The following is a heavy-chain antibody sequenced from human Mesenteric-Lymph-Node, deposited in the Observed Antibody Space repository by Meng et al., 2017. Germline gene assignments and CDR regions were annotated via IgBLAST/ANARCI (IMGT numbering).Heavy chain of an antibody. CDR1: GFTFSSYA. J-gene: IGHJ4*02. CDR3: AKTFSGLYYFDY. CDR2: ISGSGGSI. V-gene: IGHV3-23*01. Sequence: GESLKISCAASGFTFSSYAMSWVRQAPGKGLEWVSAISGSGGSIYYADSVKGRFTISRDNSKNTLYLQMNSLRAEDTAVYYCAKTFSGLYYFDYWGQGTLVTVSS. D-gene: IGHD2/OR15-2a*01.